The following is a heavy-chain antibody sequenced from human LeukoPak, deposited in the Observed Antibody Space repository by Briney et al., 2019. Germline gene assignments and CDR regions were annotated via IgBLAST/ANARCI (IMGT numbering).Heavy chain of an antibody. V-gene: IGHV3-23*01. CDR3: ASAIVATIGSWGY. CDR2: MSGSGGST. D-gene: IGHD5-12*01. CDR1: GFTFSKYG. Sequence: GGSLRLSRAASGFTFSKYGMSWVRQAAGKGVEWVSGMSGSGGSTYYAYSVKGRFTITRDNSKNTLYLQMTSLRAEDTAVYYCASAIVATIGSWGYWGQGTLVTVSS. J-gene: IGHJ4*02.